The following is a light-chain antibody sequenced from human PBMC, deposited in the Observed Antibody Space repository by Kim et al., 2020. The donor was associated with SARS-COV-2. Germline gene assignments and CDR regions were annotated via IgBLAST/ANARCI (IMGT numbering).Light chain of an antibody. J-gene: IGLJ3*02. CDR1: SSNIGAGYY. CDR3: QSYDRSLSGSV. CDR2: GNS. Sequence: QRVTIACTWSSSNIGAGYYVHWYQQLPGTAPKLLIYGNSNRPSGVPDRFSGSKSGSSASLAITGLQAEDEADYYCQSYDRSLSGSVFGGGTQLTVL. V-gene: IGLV1-40*01.